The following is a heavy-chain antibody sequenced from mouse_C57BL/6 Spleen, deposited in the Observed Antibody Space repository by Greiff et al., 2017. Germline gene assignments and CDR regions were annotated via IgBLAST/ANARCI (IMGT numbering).Heavy chain of an antibody. V-gene: IGHV1-82*01. Sequence: VQLQQSGPELVKPGASVKISCKASGYAFSSSWMNWVKQRPGKGLEWIGRIYPGDGDTNYNGKFKGKATLTADKSSSTAYMQLSSLTSEDSAVYFCARTSGSRGRYYAMDYWGQGTLVTVSS. CDR3: ARTSGSRGRYYAMDY. J-gene: IGHJ4*01. CDR2: IYPGDGDT. D-gene: IGHD1-1*01. CDR1: GYAFSSSW.